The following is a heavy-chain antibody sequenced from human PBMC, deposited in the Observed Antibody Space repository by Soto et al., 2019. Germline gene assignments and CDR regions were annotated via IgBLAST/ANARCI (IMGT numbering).Heavy chain of an antibody. CDR2: ISSSSSYI. Sequence: WGSLRLSCAASGFTFSSYSMNWVRQAPGKGLEWVSSISSSSSYIYYADSVKGRFTISRDNAKNSLYLQMNSLRAEDTAVYYCARLGGYDSPYYGMDVWGQGTTVTVSS. D-gene: IGHD5-12*01. CDR3: ARLGGYDSPYYGMDV. J-gene: IGHJ6*02. CDR1: GFTFSSYS. V-gene: IGHV3-21*01.